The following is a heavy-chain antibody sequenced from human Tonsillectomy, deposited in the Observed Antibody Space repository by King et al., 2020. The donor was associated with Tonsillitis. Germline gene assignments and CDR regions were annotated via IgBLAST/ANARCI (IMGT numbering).Heavy chain of an antibody. CDR3: ASHNYYDSNGYYIDY. V-gene: IGHV4-39*01. Sequence: MQLQESGPGLVRPSETLSLSCSVSGYTISSGIFYWGWVRQAPGEGLEWIGSLFYTGRTYYNPSLTGRVTISVDTATNQVFLRLTSVTAADTAVYYCASHNYYDSNGYYIDYGGQGTLVTVSS. D-gene: IGHD3-22*01. CDR1: GYTISSGIFY. J-gene: IGHJ4*02. CDR2: LFYTGRT.